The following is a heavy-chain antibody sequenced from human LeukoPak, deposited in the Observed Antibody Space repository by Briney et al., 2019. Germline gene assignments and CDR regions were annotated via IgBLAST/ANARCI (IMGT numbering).Heavy chain of an antibody. D-gene: IGHD4-11*01. V-gene: IGHV3-23*01. CDR3: ARGFTSTVVRMDV. CDR2: ISGSGVST. Sequence: GGSLRLSCAASGFTFSSYAMSWVRQAPGKGLEWVSGISGSGVSTYYAGSVKGRFTISRDNSKNTVFLQMNSLRAEDTAEYYCARGFTSTVVRMDVWGQGTTVTVSS. J-gene: IGHJ6*02. CDR1: GFTFSSYA.